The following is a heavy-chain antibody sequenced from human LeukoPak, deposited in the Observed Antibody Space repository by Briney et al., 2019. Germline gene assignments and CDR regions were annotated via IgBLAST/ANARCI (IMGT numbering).Heavy chain of an antibody. CDR3: AKDGGSYYYYYMDV. V-gene: IGHV3-23*01. Sequence: PGGSLRLSCAASGFTFSSYAMSWVRQAPGKGLEWVSAISGSGASTSYADSVKGRFTISRDNSKNTLYLQMNSLRAEDTAVYYCAKDGGSYYYYYMDVWGKGTTVTVSS. J-gene: IGHJ6*03. CDR2: ISGSGAST. D-gene: IGHD3-16*01. CDR1: GFTFSSYA.